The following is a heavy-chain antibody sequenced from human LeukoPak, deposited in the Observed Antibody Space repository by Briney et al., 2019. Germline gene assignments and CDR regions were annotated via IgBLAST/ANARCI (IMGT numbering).Heavy chain of an antibody. CDR2: IHTSGNT. D-gene: IGHD6-6*01. J-gene: IGHJ4*02. V-gene: IGHV4-4*07. CDR3: RGEGASARVMDY. CDR1: ARSPSSIY. Sequence: PSETMSLTSNVYARSPSSIYWSWIRHPAGKGLEWLGRIHTSGNTNQNPSLRSRVPLPVATSNNHSSLNLTSLTAADPPVFNCRGEGASARVMDYWGQGTLVTVSS.